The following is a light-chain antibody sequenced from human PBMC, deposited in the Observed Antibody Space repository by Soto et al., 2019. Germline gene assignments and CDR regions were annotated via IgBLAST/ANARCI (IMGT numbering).Light chain of an antibody. J-gene: IGKJ1*01. CDR1: QSVSSGY. CDR3: QQYNNWPT. CDR2: GAS. V-gene: IGKV3-15*01. Sequence: IVLTKSQGTLYLSPGYRSTLCFRASQSVSSGYLAWYQQRPGQAPRLLIYGASTRATGIPARFSGSGSGTEFTLTISSLQSEDFAVYYCQQYNNWPTFGQGTKVDIK.